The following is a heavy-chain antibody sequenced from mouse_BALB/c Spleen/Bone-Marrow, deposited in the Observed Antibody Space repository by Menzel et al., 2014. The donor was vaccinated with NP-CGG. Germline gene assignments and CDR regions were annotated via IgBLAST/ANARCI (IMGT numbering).Heavy chain of an antibody. Sequence: EVKLVESGGKLVQPGGSLNLYCAGSGFTFSDYYMYWVRQPPAKRLEWVATISDGGSYTYNRDSVKGQFPISIDKAKNSLQLQMNSLNAEDSDMDYCERGGDHYYGGGFTYWGQGTLVTVSA. CDR3: ERGGDHYYGGGFTY. CDR1: GFTFSDYY. V-gene: IGHV5-4*02. CDR2: ISDGGSYT. D-gene: IGHD1-2*01. J-gene: IGHJ3*01.